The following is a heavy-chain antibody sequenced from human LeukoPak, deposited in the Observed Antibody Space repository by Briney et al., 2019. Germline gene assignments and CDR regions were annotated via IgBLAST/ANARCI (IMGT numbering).Heavy chain of an antibody. CDR2: IYYSGST. CDR1: GRSISSYY. V-gene: IGHV4-59*01. CDR3: ARSAPLYDYVWGSPYYFDY. J-gene: IGHJ4*02. Sequence: SETLSLTCTVSGRSISSYYWSWVRQPPGKGLEWIGYIYYSGSTNYNPSLKSRVTISVDTSKNQFSLKLSSVTAADTAVYYCARSAPLYDYVWGSPYYFDYWGQGTLVTVSS. D-gene: IGHD3-16*01.